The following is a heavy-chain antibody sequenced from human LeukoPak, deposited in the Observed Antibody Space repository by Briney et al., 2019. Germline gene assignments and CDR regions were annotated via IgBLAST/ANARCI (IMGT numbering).Heavy chain of an antibody. V-gene: IGHV3-30-3*01. CDR2: ISYGGSNK. Sequence: PGGSLRLSCAASGFTFSSYAMHWVRQAPGKGLEWVAVISYGGSNKYYADSVKGRFTISRDNSKNTLYLQMNSLRAEDTAVYYCARGHDYSDWWGQGTLVTVSS. J-gene: IGHJ4*02. CDR1: GFTFSSYA. CDR3: ARGHDYSDW.